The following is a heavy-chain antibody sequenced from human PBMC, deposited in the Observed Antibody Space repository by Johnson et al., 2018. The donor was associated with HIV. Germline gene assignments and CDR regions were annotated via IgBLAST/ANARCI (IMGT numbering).Heavy chain of an antibody. J-gene: IGHJ3*02. Sequence: QVQLVESGGGLVQPGGSLRLSCAASGFTFSSYAMHWVRQAPGKGLEWVALISYDGSNKYYADSVKGRFTISRDNSKNTLYLQMNSLRVDDTAIYYCARDPGSITMVRGDAFDIWGQGTMVTVSS. CDR3: ARDPGSITMVRGDAFDI. CDR2: ISYDGSNK. D-gene: IGHD3-10*01. CDR1: GFTFSSYA. V-gene: IGHV3-30*04.